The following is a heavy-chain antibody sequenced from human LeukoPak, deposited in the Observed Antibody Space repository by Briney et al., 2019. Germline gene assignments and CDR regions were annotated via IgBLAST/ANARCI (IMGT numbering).Heavy chain of an antibody. CDR2: INEDGSEK. Sequence: GGSLRLSCAASGFTFSGYWMSWVRQAPGRGLEWVANINEDGSEKYYVDSVKGRFTISRDNAENTLDLQMNSLRAEDTAVYYCARPYYYDSSGYYDDYWGQGTLVTVSS. J-gene: IGHJ4*02. V-gene: IGHV3-7*02. CDR3: ARPYYYDSSGYYDDY. CDR1: GFTFSGYW. D-gene: IGHD3-22*01.